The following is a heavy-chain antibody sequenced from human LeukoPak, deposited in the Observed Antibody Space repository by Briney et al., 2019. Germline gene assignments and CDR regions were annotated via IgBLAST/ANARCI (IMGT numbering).Heavy chain of an antibody. J-gene: IGHJ6*02. D-gene: IGHD4-4*01. CDR1: GYTFTGYY. CDR3: ARSTVTLPLYYYYGMDV. CDR2: IIPILGIA. V-gene: IGHV1-69*02. Sequence: GASVKVSCKASGYTFTGYYMHWVRQAPGQGLEWMGRIIPILGIANYAQKFQGRVTITADKSTSTAYMELSSLRSEDTAVYYCARSTVTLPLYYYYGMDVWGQGTTVTVSS.